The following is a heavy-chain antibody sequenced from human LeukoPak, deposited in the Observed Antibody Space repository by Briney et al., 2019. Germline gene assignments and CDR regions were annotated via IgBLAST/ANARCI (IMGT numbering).Heavy chain of an antibody. D-gene: IGHD1-26*01. CDR1: GFTVSSNY. V-gene: IGHV3-53*01. Sequence: PGGSLRLSCAASGFTVSSNYMSWVRQAPGKGLEWVSVIYSGGSTYYADSVKGRFTISRDNSKSTLYIQMNSLRAEDTAVYYCARREGGFYSWGIAYWGQGTLVTVSS. CDR3: ARREGGFYSWGIAY. CDR2: IYSGGST. J-gene: IGHJ4*02.